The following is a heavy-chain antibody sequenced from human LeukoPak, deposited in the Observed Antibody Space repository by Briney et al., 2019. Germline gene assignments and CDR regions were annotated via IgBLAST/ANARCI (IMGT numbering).Heavy chain of an antibody. CDR3: ARDASYYYDSSTTGGY. CDR1: GFTVSSNY. J-gene: IGHJ4*02. CDR2: IYSGGST. Sequence: GGSLRLSCAASGFTVSSNYMSWVRQAPGKGLEWVSVIYSGGSTYYADSVKGRFTIPRDNSKNTLYLQMNSLRAEDTAVYYCARDASYYYDSSTTGGYWGQGTLVTVSS. V-gene: IGHV3-66*01. D-gene: IGHD3-22*01.